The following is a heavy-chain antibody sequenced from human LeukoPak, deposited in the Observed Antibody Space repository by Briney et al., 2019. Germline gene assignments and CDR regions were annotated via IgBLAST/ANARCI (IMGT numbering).Heavy chain of an antibody. V-gene: IGHV4-39*07. Sequence: SETLSLTCTVSGGSISSSSYYWGWIRQPPGKGLEWIGSIYYSGSTYYNPSLKSRVTISVDTSKNQFSLKLSSVTAADTAVYYCARGLVVYVSHIKIGPDFDYWGQGTLVTVSS. CDR3: ARGLVVYVSHIKIGPDFDY. CDR1: GGSISSSSYY. J-gene: IGHJ4*02. CDR2: IYYSGST. D-gene: IGHD2-8*02.